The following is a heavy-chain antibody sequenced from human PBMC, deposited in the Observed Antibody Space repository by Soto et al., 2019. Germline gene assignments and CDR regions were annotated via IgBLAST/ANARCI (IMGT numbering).Heavy chain of an antibody. V-gene: IGHV1-18*01. CDR3: ARAVSRSGPYLFDY. CDR1: GYTFTSYG. J-gene: IGHJ4*02. D-gene: IGHD3-3*01. CDR2: ISAYNGNT. Sequence: ASVKVSCKASGYTFTSYGISWVRQAPGQGLEWMGWISAYNGNTNYAQKLQGRVTMTTDTSTSTAYMELRSLRSDDTAVYYCARAVSRSGPYLFDYWGQGSLVTVSS.